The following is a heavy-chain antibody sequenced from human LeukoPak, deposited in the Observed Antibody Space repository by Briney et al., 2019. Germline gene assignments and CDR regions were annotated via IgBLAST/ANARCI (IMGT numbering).Heavy chain of an antibody. V-gene: IGHV3-23*01. CDR2: ISGSGDST. CDR3: ARGDDSGYYDYFDY. D-gene: IGHD3-22*01. J-gene: IGHJ4*02. Sequence: GGSLRLSCAASGFTFSSYAMSWVRQAPGEGLEWVSAISGSGDSTYYGDSVKGRFTISRDNSKNTLYLQMNSLRAEDTAMYYCARGDDSGYYDYFDYWGQGALVTVSS. CDR1: GFTFSSYA.